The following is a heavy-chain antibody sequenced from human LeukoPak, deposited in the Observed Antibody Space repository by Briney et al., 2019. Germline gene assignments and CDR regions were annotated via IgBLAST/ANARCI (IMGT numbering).Heavy chain of an antibody. CDR1: GFTSTSYW. Sequence: GSLRLSCAASGFTSTSYWMTWVRQAPGKGLHWVANINHDGTDKNYADSVEGRFTISRDNAKRSVFLQMNSLRAEDTGLYYCAREDWGPRFDPRGQGTLVTVSS. D-gene: IGHD7-27*01. CDR2: INHDGTDK. J-gene: IGHJ5*02. V-gene: IGHV3-7*05. CDR3: AREDWGPRFDP.